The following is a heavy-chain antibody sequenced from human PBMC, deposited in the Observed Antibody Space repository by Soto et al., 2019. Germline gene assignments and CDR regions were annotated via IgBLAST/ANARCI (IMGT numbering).Heavy chain of an antibody. J-gene: IGHJ6*03. Sequence: GGSLRLSCAASGFTFSSYGMHWVRQAPGKGLEWVAVIWYDGSNKYYADSVKGRFTISRDNSKNTLYLQMNSLRAEDTAVYYCARGGFGESYYYYYYMDVWGKGTTVTVSS. V-gene: IGHV3-33*01. CDR2: IWYDGSNK. CDR1: GFTFSSYG. CDR3: ARGGFGESYYYYYYMDV. D-gene: IGHD3-10*01.